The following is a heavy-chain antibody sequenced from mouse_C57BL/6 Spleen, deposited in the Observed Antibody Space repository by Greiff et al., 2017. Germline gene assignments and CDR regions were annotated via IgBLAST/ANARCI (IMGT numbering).Heavy chain of an antibody. V-gene: IGHV1-69*01. D-gene: IGHD1-2*01. Sequence: VQLQQPGAELVMPGASVKLSCKASGYTFTSYWMHWVKQRPGQGLEWIGEIDPSDSYTNYNQKFKGKSTLTVGKSSSTAYMQLSSLTSEDSAVYYCARNYGLYAMDYWGQGTSVTVSS. J-gene: IGHJ4*01. CDR2: IDPSDSYT. CDR1: GYTFTSYW. CDR3: ARNYGLYAMDY.